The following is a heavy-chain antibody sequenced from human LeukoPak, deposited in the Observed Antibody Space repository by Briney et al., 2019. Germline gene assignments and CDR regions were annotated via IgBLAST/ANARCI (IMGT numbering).Heavy chain of an antibody. CDR3: ARVVAGLFDD. CDR1: GDSVPSNSAA. CDR2: TYYRSKRYN. Sequence: SQTPSLTCAISGDSVPSNSAAWNWIRQSPSRGLEWLGRTYYRSKRYNDDAVSVKSIITINPDTAKNELSLQLNSVPPEDTAVYYCARVVAGLFDDWGQGTLVTVSS. D-gene: IGHD6-19*01. J-gene: IGHJ4*02. V-gene: IGHV6-1*01.